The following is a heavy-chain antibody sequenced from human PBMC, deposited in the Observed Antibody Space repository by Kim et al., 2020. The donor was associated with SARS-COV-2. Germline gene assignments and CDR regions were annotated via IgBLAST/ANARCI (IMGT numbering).Heavy chain of an antibody. Sequence: YAQKFQGRVTITADKSTSTAYMELSSMRSEDTAVYYCARGTQLYYYGMDVWGQGTTVTVSS. CDR3: ARGTQLYYYGMDV. J-gene: IGHJ6*02. V-gene: IGHV1-69*04. D-gene: IGHD1-1*01.